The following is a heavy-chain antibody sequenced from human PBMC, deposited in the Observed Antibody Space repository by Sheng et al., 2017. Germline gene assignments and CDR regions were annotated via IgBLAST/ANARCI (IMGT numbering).Heavy chain of an antibody. CDR3: ARDYKPEDY. V-gene: IGHV3-11*04. Sequence: QVQLVESGGALVKPGGSLRLSCAASGFTFSDYYMSWIRQAPGKRLEWVSYISSSGSNKYHADSVKGRFTISRDNAKNSVYLQMNSLRVEDTAVYYCARDYKPEDYWGQGTLVTVSS. CDR1: GFTFSDYY. D-gene: IGHD1-1*01. CDR2: ISSSGSNK. J-gene: IGHJ4*02.